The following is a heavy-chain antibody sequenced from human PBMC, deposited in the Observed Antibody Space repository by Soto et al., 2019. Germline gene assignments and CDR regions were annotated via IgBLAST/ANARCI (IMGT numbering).Heavy chain of an antibody. CDR1: GYTFTSYG. J-gene: IGHJ6*03. CDR2: IRAYNGNT. CDR3: ASVSYDFWSGYYYYYYYMDV. Sequence: QVQLVQSGAEVKKPGASVKVSCKASGYTFTSYGISWVRQAPGQGLEWMVWIRAYNGNTNYAQKLQGRVTMNTDASTSTAYMDLRSLRSDDTAVYYFASVSYDFWSGYYYYYYYMDVWGKGTTVTVSS. D-gene: IGHD3-3*01. V-gene: IGHV1-18*01.